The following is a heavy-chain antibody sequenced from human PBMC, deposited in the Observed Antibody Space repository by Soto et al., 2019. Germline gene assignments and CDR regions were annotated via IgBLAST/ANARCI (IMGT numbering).Heavy chain of an antibody. CDR3: ARGASGSYRYYYYYYGMDV. D-gene: IGHD1-26*01. V-gene: IGHV5-10-1*01. CDR1: GYSFTSYW. Sequence: PGESLKISCKGSGYSFTSYWISWVRQMPGKGLEWMGRIDPSDSYTNYSPSFQGHVTISADKSISTAYLQWSSLKASDTAMYYCARGASGSYRYYYYYYGMDVWGQGTTVTVSS. J-gene: IGHJ6*02. CDR2: IDPSDSYT.